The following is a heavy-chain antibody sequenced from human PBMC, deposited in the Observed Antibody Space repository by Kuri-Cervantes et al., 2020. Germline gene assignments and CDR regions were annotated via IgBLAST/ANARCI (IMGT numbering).Heavy chain of an antibody. CDR3: ARDGVRKVRGVIHYYGMDV. CDR2: IRQDGGDK. Sequence: LSLTCAASGFTFSDYWMNWVRQAPGKGLEWVASIRQDGGDKYYVDSVKGRFTISRDNSKNTLYLQMNSLRAEDTAVYYCARDGVRKVRGVIHYYGMDVWGQGTTVTVSS. J-gene: IGHJ6*02. D-gene: IGHD3-10*01. CDR1: GFTFSDYW. V-gene: IGHV3-7*01.